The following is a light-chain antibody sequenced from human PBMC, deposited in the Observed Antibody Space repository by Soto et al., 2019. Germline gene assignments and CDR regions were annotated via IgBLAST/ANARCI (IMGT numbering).Light chain of an antibody. V-gene: IGKV3-15*01. CDR2: GAS. CDR3: QQYNNWPPWT. Sequence: EIVMTQSPATLSVSPGERATLSCRASQSVSSNLAWYQQKAXXAPRLLIYGASTRATGIPARFSGXGSXTXFXXTISSLQSEDCAVYYCQQYNNWPPWTFGHGTKVEIK. J-gene: IGKJ1*01. CDR1: QSVSSN.